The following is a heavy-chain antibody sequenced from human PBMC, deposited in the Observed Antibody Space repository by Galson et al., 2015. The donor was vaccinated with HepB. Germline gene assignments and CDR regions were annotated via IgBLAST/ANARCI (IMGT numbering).Heavy chain of an antibody. CDR2: ISNSGRTI. V-gene: IGHV3-11*01. D-gene: IGHD6-19*01. CDR1: GFTFSVYD. J-gene: IGHJ4*02. Sequence: SLRLSCAASGFTFSVYDMTWIRQAPGKGLEWVSNISNSGRTIYYADSVKGRFTISRDNAKNSLYLQMNSLRAEDTAVFYCAGVGSSGWYQTYYFDYGGQGTLVTVSS. CDR3: AGVGSSGWYQTYYFDY.